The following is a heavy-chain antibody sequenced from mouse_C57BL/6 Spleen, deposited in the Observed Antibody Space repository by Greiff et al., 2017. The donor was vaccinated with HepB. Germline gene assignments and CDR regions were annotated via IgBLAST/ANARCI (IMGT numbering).Heavy chain of an antibody. Sequence: EVMLVESGGGLVQPKGSLKLSCAASGFSFNTYAMNWVRQAPGKGLEWVARIRSKSNNYATYYADSVKDRFTISRDESESMLYLQMNNLKTEDTAMYYGVRYDYDAYAMDYWGQGTSVTVSS. CDR3: VRYDYDAYAMDY. CDR2: IRSKSNNYAT. D-gene: IGHD2-4*01. CDR1: GFSFNTYA. V-gene: IGHV10-1*01. J-gene: IGHJ4*01.